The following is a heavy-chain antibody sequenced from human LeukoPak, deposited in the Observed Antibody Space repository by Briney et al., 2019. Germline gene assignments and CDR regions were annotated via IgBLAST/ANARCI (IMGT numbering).Heavy chain of an antibody. Sequence: GGSLRLSCAASGFTVSSNYMSWXRQAPGKGXXXXXVIYSGGSTYYADSVKGRFTXSRDNSRNTLYLQMNSLRAEDTAVYYCARGDGSGRYYNGNDYWGQGTLVTVSS. D-gene: IGHD3-10*01. CDR1: GFTVSSNY. J-gene: IGHJ4*02. CDR3: ARGDGSGRYYNGNDY. CDR2: IYSGGST. V-gene: IGHV3-53*01.